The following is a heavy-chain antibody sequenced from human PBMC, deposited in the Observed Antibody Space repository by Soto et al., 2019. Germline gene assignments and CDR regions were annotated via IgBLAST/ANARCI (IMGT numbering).Heavy chain of an antibody. Sequence: PSQTLSLTCAISGDSVSSNSAAWNWIRQSPSRGLEWLGRTYYRSKWYNDYAVSVKSRITINPDTSKNQFSLQLNSVTPEDTAVYYCARVLIVVVPAVAQYYYYGMDVWGQGTTVTVSS. CDR3: ARVLIVVVPAVAQYYYYGMDV. CDR1: GDSVSSNSAA. V-gene: IGHV6-1*01. D-gene: IGHD2-2*01. J-gene: IGHJ6*02. CDR2: TYYRSKWYN.